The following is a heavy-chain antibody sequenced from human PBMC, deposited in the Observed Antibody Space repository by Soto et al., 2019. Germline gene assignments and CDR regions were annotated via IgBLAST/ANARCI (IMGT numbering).Heavy chain of an antibody. J-gene: IGHJ4*02. CDR3: ARDRYGPVAGIDY. CDR2: TWYDGSNK. D-gene: IGHD6-19*01. CDR1: GFTFSSYC. V-gene: IGHV3-33*01. Sequence: GGSLSLSCAASGFTFSSYCMHCVRQAPGKGLEWVAVTWYDGSNKYYADSVKGRLTTSRDNSKNTLYLQMNRLRAEDTAVYYWARDRYGPVAGIDYWGQGTLVTVSS.